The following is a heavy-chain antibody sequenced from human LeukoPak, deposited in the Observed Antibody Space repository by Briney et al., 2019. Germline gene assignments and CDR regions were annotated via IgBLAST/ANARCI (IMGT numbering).Heavy chain of an antibody. CDR3: ARLCSGGSCYNV. Sequence: AGSLRLSCAAAGFTFSAYYIRWIRHPPENWLEWLSYISSGGSTIFYADSVKGRFTISRDNAKNSLYLQKNSLRAEDTAVYYCARLCSGGSCYNVWGQGTRVSVSS. V-gene: IGHV3-11*01. CDR2: ISSGGSTI. CDR1: GFTFSAYY. D-gene: IGHD2-15*01. J-gene: IGHJ6*01.